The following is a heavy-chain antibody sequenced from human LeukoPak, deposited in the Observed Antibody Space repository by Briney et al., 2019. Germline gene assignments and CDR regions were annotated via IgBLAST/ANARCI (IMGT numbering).Heavy chain of an antibody. CDR2: IYYSGST. Sequence: SETLSLTCTVSGGSISSGGYYWSWIRQHPGKGLEWIGYIYYSGSTYYNPSLKSRVTIPVDTSKNQFSLKLSSVTAADTAVYYCARGGTTGTTYYWGQGALVTVSS. J-gene: IGHJ4*02. D-gene: IGHD1-7*01. CDR1: GGSISSGGYY. CDR3: ARGGTTGTTYY. V-gene: IGHV4-31*03.